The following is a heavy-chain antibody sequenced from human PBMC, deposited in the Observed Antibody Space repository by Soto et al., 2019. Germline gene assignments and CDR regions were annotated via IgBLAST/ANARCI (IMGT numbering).Heavy chain of an antibody. CDR2: ISGSGSNK. V-gene: IGHV3-33*06. Sequence: PGGSLRLSCAASGFTFSSYGMNWVRQAPGKGLEWVAAISGSGSNKYYADSVKGRFTISRDNSKNTLCLQMNSLRADDTAVYYCAKVSYDSGRPTFFDYWGQGALVTVSS. D-gene: IGHD3-10*01. CDR1: GFTFSSYG. J-gene: IGHJ4*02. CDR3: AKVSYDSGRPTFFDY.